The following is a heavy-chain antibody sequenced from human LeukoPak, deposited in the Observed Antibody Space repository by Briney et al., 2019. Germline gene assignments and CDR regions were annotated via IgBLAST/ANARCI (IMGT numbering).Heavy chain of an antibody. J-gene: IGHJ5*02. V-gene: IGHV4-39*07. D-gene: IGHD3-9*01. CDR2: IYYSGST. CDR1: GGSISSSSYY. CDR3: ARDGLRYFEGFDP. Sequence: PSETLSLTCTVSGGSISSSSYYWGWIRQPPGKGLEWIGSIYYSGSTYYNPSLKSRVTISVDTSKNQFSLKLSSVTAADTAVYYCARDGLRYFEGFDPWGQGTLVTVSS.